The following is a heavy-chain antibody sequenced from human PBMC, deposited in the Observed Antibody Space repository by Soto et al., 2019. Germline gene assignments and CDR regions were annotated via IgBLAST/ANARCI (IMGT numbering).Heavy chain of an antibody. V-gene: IGHV3-72*01. J-gene: IGHJ4*02. D-gene: IGHD1-1*01. CDR2: SRKKANSYTT. CDR3: IRPMTGTTRGFDY. Sequence: EVQLVESGGGLVQPGGSLRLSCAASGFTFSDHYMDWVRQAPGKGLEWVGRSRKKANSYTTEYAASVKGRFTTSRDDSENSVHLQMNSLKIEDTAVYFCIRPMTGTTRGFDYWGQGTLVTVSS. CDR1: GFTFSDHY.